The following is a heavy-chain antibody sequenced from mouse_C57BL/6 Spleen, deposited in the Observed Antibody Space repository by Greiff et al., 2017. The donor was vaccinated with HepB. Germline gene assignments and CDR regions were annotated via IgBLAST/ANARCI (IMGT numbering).Heavy chain of an antibody. Sequence: QVHVKQPGAELVKPGASVKLSCKASGYTFTSYWMHWVKQRPGQGLEWIGMIHPNSGSTNYNEKFKSKATLTVDKSSSTAYMQLSSLTSEDSAVYYCARSGYYGSSFAWFAYWGQGTLVTVSA. V-gene: IGHV1-64*01. CDR1: GYTFTSYW. D-gene: IGHD1-1*01. CDR2: IHPNSGST. CDR3: ARSGYYGSSFAWFAY. J-gene: IGHJ3*01.